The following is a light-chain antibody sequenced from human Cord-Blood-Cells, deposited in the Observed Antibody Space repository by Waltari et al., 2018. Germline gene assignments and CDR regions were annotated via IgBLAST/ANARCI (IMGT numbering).Light chain of an antibody. V-gene: IGLV1-44*01. CDR1: STTIGSNT. CDR2: SNN. CDR3: AAWDDSLNGWV. J-gene: IGLJ3*02. Sequence: QSVLTQPPSASGTPGQRVTISCSGTSTTIGSNTVNWHQQLPGTAPKLLIYSNNQRPSGVPDRFSGSKSGTPASLAISGLQSEDEADYYCAAWDDSLNGWVFGGGTKLTVL.